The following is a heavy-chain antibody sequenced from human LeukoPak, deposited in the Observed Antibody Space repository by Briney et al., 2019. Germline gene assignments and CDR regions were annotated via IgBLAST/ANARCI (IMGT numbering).Heavy chain of an antibody. Sequence: PSETLSLTCTGSGGSISSGGYYWSWIRQHPGKGLEWIGYIYYSGSTYYNPSLKSRLTISVDTSKNQLFLKLSSVTAADTAVYYCARDSSYDRSGYYYYGLDVWGQGTTVTVSS. CDR3: ARDSSYDRSGYYYYGLDV. CDR1: GGSISSGGYY. J-gene: IGHJ6*02. CDR2: IYYSGST. D-gene: IGHD3-10*01. V-gene: IGHV4-31*03.